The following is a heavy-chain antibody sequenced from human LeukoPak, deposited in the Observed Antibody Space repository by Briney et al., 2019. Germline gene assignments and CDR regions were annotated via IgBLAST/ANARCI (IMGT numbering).Heavy chain of an antibody. CDR1: GYTFTSYG. J-gene: IGHJ4*02. CDR2: ISAYNGNT. CDR3: ARDSGRPTLFSGSYGIFDY. Sequence: ASVKVSCKASGYTFTSYGISWVRQAPGQGLEWMGWISAYNGNTNYAQKLQGRVTMTTDTSTSTAYMELRSLRSDDTAVYYCARDSGRPTLFSGSYGIFDYWGQGTLVTVSS. D-gene: IGHD1-26*01. V-gene: IGHV1-18*01.